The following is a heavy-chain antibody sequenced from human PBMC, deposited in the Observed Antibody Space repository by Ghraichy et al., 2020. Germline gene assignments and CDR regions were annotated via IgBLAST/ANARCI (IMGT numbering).Heavy chain of an antibody. D-gene: IGHD1-1*01. J-gene: IGHJ5*02. Sequence: SETLSLTCAVYGGSFSDYDWTWIRQPPGKGLEWIGEINDSGSIDYNASLKSRVSISLDTSKNQFSLKLSSVTAADTAVYFCARVVFSNNWTPVHWFDASGQGTLVIVS. V-gene: IGHV4-34*01. CDR2: INDSGSI. CDR3: ARVVFSNNWTPVHWFDA. CDR1: GGSFSDYD.